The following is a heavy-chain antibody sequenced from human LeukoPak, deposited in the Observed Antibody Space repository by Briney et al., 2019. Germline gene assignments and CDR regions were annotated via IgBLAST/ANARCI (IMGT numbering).Heavy chain of an antibody. J-gene: IGHJ6*02. CDR3: ARNVDIVAYGMDV. CDR2: IYYSGST. Sequence: PSETLSLTCTVSGGSISSYYWSWIRQPPGKGLEWIGYIYYSGSTNYNPSLKSRVTISVDTSKNQFSLKLSSVTAADTAVYYCARNVDIVAYGMDVWGQGTTVTVSS. CDR1: GGSISSYY. D-gene: IGHD5-12*01. V-gene: IGHV4-59*08.